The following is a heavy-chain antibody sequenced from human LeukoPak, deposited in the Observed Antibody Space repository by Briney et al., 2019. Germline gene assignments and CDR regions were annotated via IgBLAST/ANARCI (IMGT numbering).Heavy chain of an antibody. CDR2: IWYDGSNK. D-gene: IGHD5-18*01. J-gene: IGHJ6*03. Sequence: GGSLRLSCAASGFTFSSYGMHWVRQAPGKGLEWVAVIWYDGSNKYYADSVKGRFTISRDNSKNTLYLQMNSLRAEDTAVYYCAKESGYSYGSYYYYMDVWGEGTTVTVSS. V-gene: IGHV3-33*06. CDR3: AKESGYSYGSYYYYMDV. CDR1: GFTFSSYG.